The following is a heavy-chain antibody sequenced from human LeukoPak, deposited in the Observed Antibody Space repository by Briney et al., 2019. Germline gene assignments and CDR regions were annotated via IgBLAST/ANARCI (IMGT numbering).Heavy chain of an antibody. CDR1: GGSISSSSYY. J-gene: IGHJ4*02. Sequence: KPSETLSLTCTVYGGSISSSSYYWGWIRQPPGKGLEWIGSIYYSGSTYYNPSLKSRVTISVDTSKNQFSLKLSSVSAADTAVYYCASKAEDVVVPAAIGDYWGQGTLVTVSS. V-gene: IGHV4-39*01. CDR2: IYYSGST. CDR3: ASKAEDVVVPAAIGDY. D-gene: IGHD2-2*02.